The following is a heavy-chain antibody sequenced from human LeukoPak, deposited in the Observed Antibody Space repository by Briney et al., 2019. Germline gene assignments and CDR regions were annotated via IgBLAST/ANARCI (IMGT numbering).Heavy chain of an antibody. V-gene: IGHV1-8*01. CDR2: VNPNSGNT. CDR3: ARRVGVHYYYMDV. Sequence: SVKVSCKASGYTFTDYDFNWVRQAPGQGLEWMGWVNPNSGNTGYAQHLQGRVTMTRNTSISTVYMELHSLRSDDTAVYYCARRVGVHYYYMDVWGGGTTVTVSS. D-gene: IGHD3-16*01. CDR1: GYTFTDYD. J-gene: IGHJ6*03.